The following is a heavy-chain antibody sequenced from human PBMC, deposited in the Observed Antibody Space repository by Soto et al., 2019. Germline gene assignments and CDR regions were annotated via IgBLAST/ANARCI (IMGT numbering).Heavy chain of an antibody. CDR1: GFTFSSYA. D-gene: IGHD2-15*01. CDR2: ISYDGSNK. Sequence: QVQLVESGGGVVQPGRSLRLSCAASGFTFSSYAMHWVRQAPGKGLEWVAVISYDGSNKYYADSVKGRFTISRDNSKNTLYLQMNSLRAEDRAVYYWTRDQGGYFDYWGQGTLVTVSS. CDR3: TRDQGGYFDY. V-gene: IGHV3-30-3*01. J-gene: IGHJ4*02.